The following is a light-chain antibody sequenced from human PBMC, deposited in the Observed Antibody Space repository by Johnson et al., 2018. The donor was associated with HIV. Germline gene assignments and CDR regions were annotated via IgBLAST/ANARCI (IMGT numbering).Light chain of an antibody. Sequence: QSVLTQPPSVSAAPGQKVTISCSGSSSNIGNNYVSWYQQLPGTAPKLVIYDNNKRPSGIPDRFSGSKSGTSATLGITGLQTGDEADYYCGTWDSSLSAEVFGTGTNVTVL. CDR1: SSNIGNNY. CDR2: DNN. CDR3: GTWDSSLSAEV. J-gene: IGLJ1*01. V-gene: IGLV1-51*01.